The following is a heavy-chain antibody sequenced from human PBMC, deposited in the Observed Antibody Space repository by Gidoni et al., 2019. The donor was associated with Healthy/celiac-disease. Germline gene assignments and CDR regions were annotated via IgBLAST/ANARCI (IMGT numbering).Heavy chain of an antibody. Sequence: QVQLQKWAAGLLKPSETLALTRAVYGGSCSGYYWSWIRQPPGKGLGWIGEINHSGSTNYNPSLKSRVTSSVDTSEDQFSLKLCSVTAADTAVYYCASGAVLLWFGEISPHLDYWGQGTLVTVSS. J-gene: IGHJ4*02. CDR2: INHSGST. D-gene: IGHD3-10*01. CDR3: ASGAVLLWFGEISPHLDY. V-gene: IGHV4-34*01. CDR1: GGSCSGYY.